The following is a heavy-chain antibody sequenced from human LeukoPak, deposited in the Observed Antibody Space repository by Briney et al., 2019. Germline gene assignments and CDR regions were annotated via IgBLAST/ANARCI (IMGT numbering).Heavy chain of an antibody. Sequence: ASVKVSCKASGYTFTSYGISWVRQAPGQGLEWMGWINTNTGNPTYAQGFTGRFVFSLDTSVSTAYLQISSLKAEDTAVYYCARDLSIAALYGMDVWGQGTTVTVSS. V-gene: IGHV7-4-1*02. CDR3: ARDLSIAALYGMDV. J-gene: IGHJ6*02. D-gene: IGHD6-6*01. CDR1: GYTFTSYG. CDR2: INTNTGNP.